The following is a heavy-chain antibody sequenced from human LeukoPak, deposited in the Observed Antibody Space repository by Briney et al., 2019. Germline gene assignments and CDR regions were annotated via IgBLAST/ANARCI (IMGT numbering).Heavy chain of an antibody. Sequence: SGTLSLTCTVSGGSISTSGSYWAWIRQPPGKGLEWIANVYYSGSTYYNSSLKSRVTISADTSKNQFSLKLSSVTAADAAVYYCARGGYYGSGNDFRFDPWGQGTLVTVSS. V-gene: IGHV4-39*07. D-gene: IGHD3-10*01. CDR3: ARGGYYGSGNDFRFDP. CDR2: VYYSGST. CDR1: GGSISTSGSY. J-gene: IGHJ5*02.